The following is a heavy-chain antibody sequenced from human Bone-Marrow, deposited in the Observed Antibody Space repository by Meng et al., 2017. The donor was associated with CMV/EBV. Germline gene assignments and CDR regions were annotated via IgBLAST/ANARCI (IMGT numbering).Heavy chain of an antibody. Sequence: SQTLSLTCAISGDSVSSNSAVWNWIRQSPSRGLEWLGRTYYRSKWYNDYAVSVKSRITINPDTSKNQFSLQLNSVTPEDTAVYYCARERFDHGSGSYGYYYYGMDVWGQGTTVTVSS. J-gene: IGHJ6*02. D-gene: IGHD3-10*01. CDR2: TYYRSKWYN. V-gene: IGHV6-1*01. CDR3: ARERFDHGSGSYGYYYYGMDV. CDR1: GDSVSSNSAV.